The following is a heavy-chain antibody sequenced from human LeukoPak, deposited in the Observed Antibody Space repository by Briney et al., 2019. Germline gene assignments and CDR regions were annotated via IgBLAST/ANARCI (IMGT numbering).Heavy chain of an antibody. CDR2: INPSGGST. CDR3: ARDKGGSGWYGDAFDI. Sequence: ASVKVSCKASGYTFTSYYMHLVRQAPGQGLEWMGIINPSGGSTSYAQKFQGRVTMTRDTSTSTVHMELSSLRSEDTAVYYCARDKGGSGWYGDAFDIWGQGTMVTVSS. D-gene: IGHD6-19*01. J-gene: IGHJ3*02. V-gene: IGHV1-46*01. CDR1: GYTFTSYY.